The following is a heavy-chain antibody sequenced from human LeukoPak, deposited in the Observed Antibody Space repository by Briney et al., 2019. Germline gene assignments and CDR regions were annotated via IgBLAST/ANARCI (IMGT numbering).Heavy chain of an antibody. Sequence: QPGGSPRLSCAASGFTFSSYSMNWVRQAPGKGLEWVSYISSDSRTIYYADSVKGRFTISRDNAKNSLYLQMKSLRDEDTAVYYCARYGSGTSYITNYFDYWGQGTLVTVSS. CDR1: GFTFSSYS. J-gene: IGHJ4*02. CDR2: ISSDSRTI. CDR3: ARYGSGTSYITNYFDY. V-gene: IGHV3-48*02. D-gene: IGHD3-10*01.